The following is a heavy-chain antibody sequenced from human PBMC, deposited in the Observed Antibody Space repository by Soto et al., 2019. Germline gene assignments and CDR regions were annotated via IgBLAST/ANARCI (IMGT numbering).Heavy chain of an antibody. J-gene: IGHJ5*02. D-gene: IGHD2-2*01. CDR3: ARVVPAAIRANWFDP. CDR1: GGSISSGGYY. Sequence: SETLSLTCTVSGGSISSGGYYWSWIRQHPGKGLEWIGYIYYSGSTYYNPSLKSRVTISVDTSKNQFSLKLSSVTAADTAVYYCARVVPAAIRANWFDPWGQGTLVTVSS. V-gene: IGHV4-31*03. CDR2: IYYSGST.